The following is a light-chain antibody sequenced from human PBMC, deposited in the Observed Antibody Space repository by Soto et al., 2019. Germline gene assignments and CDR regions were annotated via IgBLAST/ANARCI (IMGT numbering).Light chain of an antibody. CDR2: AAS. J-gene: IGKJ2*01. V-gene: IGKV1-39*01. CDR1: QRISSY. Sequence: DIQMTQSPSSLSASVGDRVTITCGASQRISSYLNWYQQKPGKAPKLLIYAASSLQSGVPSRFSGSGSGTDFTLTISSLQPEDFATYYCQQSYSTPYTFGQGTKLEIK. CDR3: QQSYSTPYT.